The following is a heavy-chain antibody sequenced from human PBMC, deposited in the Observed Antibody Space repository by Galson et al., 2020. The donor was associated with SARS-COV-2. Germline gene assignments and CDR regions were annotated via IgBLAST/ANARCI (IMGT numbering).Heavy chain of an antibody. CDR1: GYTFTSYG. CDR3: ARVFITMVRGVSLGSGAFDI. V-gene: IGHV1-18*01. CDR2: ISAYNGNT. J-gene: IGHJ3*02. Sequence: ASVKVSCKASGYTFTSYGISWVRQAPGQGLEWMGWISAYNGNTNYAQKLQGRVTMTTDTSTSTAYMELRSLRSDDTAVYYCARVFITMVRGVSLGSGAFDIWGQGTMVTVSS. D-gene: IGHD3-10*01.